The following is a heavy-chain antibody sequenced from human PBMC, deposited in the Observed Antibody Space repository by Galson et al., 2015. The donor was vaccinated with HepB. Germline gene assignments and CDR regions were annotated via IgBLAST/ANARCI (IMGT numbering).Heavy chain of an antibody. Sequence: SLRLSCAASGFLFNTYGMHWVRQAPGKGLEWVAAIWYDGSNKYYGDSVKGRFTISRDNSKNTLYLQMNRLRADDTAVYYCAKLGTYCGADCYSMGDSWGQGTLVTVSS. J-gene: IGHJ4*02. CDR1: GFLFNTYG. V-gene: IGHV3-33*06. CDR3: AKLGTYCGADCYSMGDS. D-gene: IGHD2-21*02. CDR2: IWYDGSNK.